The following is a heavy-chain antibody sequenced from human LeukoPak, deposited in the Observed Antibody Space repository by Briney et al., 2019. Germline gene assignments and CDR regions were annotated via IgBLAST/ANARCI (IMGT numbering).Heavy chain of an antibody. CDR3: ASRVW. Sequence: GGSLRLSCAASTFTVSGDYMSWVRQAPGKGLEWVSLIYSGGATYYADSVKGRFTISRDNSKKILFLQMDSLTAEDTAVYYCASRVWWGQGTLVTVSS. V-gene: IGHV3-53*01. CDR1: TFTVSGDY. CDR2: IYSGGAT. J-gene: IGHJ4*02.